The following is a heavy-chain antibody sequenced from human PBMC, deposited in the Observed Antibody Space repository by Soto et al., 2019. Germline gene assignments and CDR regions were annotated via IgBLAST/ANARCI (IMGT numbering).Heavy chain of an antibody. CDR2: IYPGDSNT. Sequence: GESLKISCKGSGYSFTNYWIGWVRQMPGKGLEWMGIIYPGDSNTRYSPSFQGQVTISADKSISTAYLQWSSLKASDTAMYYCARQGFCSSTSCYTVDYWGQGTRVTVSS. CDR3: ARQGFCSSTSCYTVDY. CDR1: GYSFTNYW. D-gene: IGHD2-2*02. V-gene: IGHV5-51*01. J-gene: IGHJ4*02.